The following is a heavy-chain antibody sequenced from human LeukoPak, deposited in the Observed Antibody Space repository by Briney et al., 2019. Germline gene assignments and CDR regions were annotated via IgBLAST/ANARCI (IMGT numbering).Heavy chain of an antibody. J-gene: IGHJ6*02. V-gene: IGHV4-59*01. CDR3: ARDRWDYGDYDDYYYYYGMDV. D-gene: IGHD4-17*01. CDR1: GGSISSYY. CDR2: IYYSGST. Sequence: SETLSLTCTVSGGSISSYYWSWIRQPPGKGLEWIGYIYYSGSTNCNPSLKSRVTISVDTSKNQFSLKLSSVTAADTAVYYCARDRWDYGDYDDYYYYYGMDVWGQGITVTVSS.